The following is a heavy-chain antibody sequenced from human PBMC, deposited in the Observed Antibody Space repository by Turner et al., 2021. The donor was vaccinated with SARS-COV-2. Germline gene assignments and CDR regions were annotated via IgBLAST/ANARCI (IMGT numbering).Heavy chain of an antibody. CDR2: ISYNGSSD. Sequence: QVHLVESGGGVVQLGRALRLSCAASGFTFSVYAMRWVRQAPGKGLEWVAIISYNGSSDYNADSEKGRITISRDNSKNTLYLQMNILRAEDAAVYCGTSAYRGSYYDAFDIWGQGTMVTISS. J-gene: IGHJ3*02. D-gene: IGHD1-26*01. V-gene: IGHV3-30-3*01. CDR3: TSAYRGSYYDAFDI. CDR1: GFTFSVYA.